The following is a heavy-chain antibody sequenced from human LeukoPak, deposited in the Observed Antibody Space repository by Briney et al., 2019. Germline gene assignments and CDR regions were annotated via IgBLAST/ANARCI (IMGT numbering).Heavy chain of an antibody. D-gene: IGHD1-26*01. CDR2: ISSSGSTK. CDR3: PRGSEWDLLGSCDR. J-gene: IGHJ5*02. V-gene: IGHV3-48*04. CDR1: GFTFSRYT. Sequence: GGSLGLSCAASGFTFSRYTMNWVRQAPGKGLEWVSYISSSGSTKYYADSVKGRFTISRDNAKNSLYLQMNSLRVEDTAVYYCPRGSEWDLLGSCDRWGQGTLVTVSS.